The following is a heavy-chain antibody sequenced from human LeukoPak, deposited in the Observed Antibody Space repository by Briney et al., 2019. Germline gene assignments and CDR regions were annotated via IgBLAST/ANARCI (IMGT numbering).Heavy chain of an antibody. CDR1: GFTFSSYA. J-gene: IGHJ6*02. D-gene: IGHD3-3*01. V-gene: IGHV3-64*01. Sequence: GGSLRLSCAASGFTFSSYAMHWVRQAPGKGLEYVSAISSNGGSTYYANSVKGRFTISRDNSKNSLYLQMNSLRTGDTALYYCAKGFSVLASNHYYYYYGMDVWGQGTTVTVSS. CDR2: ISSNGGST. CDR3: AKGFSVLASNHYYYYYGMDV.